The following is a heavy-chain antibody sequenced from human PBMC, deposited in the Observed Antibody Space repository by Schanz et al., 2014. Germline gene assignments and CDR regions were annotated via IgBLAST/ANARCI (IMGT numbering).Heavy chain of an antibody. CDR3: TNAHECWRGGRCCRWYCDY. CDR1: GFTFTNYA. Sequence: EVQLVQSGGGLVQPGGSLRLSCAASGFTFTNYAMSWVRQAPGKGLEWVSLISDSGDTAYYADSVKGRFTISRDNFKGAVKLQMRSLRAEDTAADYCTNAHECWRGGRCCRWYCDYWGQGTMVTVSS. CDR2: ISDSGDTA. V-gene: IGHV3-23*04. D-gene: IGHD2-15*01. J-gene: IGHJ4*02.